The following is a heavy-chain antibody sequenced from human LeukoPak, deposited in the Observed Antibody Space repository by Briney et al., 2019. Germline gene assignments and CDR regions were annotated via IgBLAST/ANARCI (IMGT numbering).Heavy chain of an antibody. CDR3: ATGETSYGLGFFAY. J-gene: IGHJ4*02. CDR1: GFTVSSNY. V-gene: IGHV3-53*05. D-gene: IGHD5-18*01. CDR2: IYSAGTT. Sequence: PGGSPRLSCAASGFTVSSNYMSWVRQAPGKGLEWVSIIYSAGTTYYADSVKGRFTMSRDNSKNTLYLQMNSLRAEDTALYYCATGETSYGLGFFAYWGQGTLVTVSS.